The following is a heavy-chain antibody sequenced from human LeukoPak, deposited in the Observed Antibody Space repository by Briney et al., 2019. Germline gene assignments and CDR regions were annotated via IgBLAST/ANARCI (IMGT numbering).Heavy chain of an antibody. J-gene: IGHJ4*02. D-gene: IGHD6-6*01. CDR1: GGSFSGYY. V-gene: IGHV4-34*01. CDR2: INHSGST. Sequence: SETLSLTCAVSGGSFSGYYWSWIRQPPGKGLEWIGEINHSGSTNYNPSLKSRVTISVDTSKNQFSLKLSSVTAADTAVYYCARGYSSSPLMYWGQGTLVTVSS. CDR3: ARGYSSSPLMY.